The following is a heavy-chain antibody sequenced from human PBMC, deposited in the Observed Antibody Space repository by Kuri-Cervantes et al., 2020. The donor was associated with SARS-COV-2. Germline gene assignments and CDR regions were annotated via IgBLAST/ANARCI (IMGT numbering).Heavy chain of an antibody. D-gene: IGHD3-3*01. CDR3: TRGEDDFWSGYYAGPDY. CDR2: ISSSSSTI. CDR1: GFTFSSYS. J-gene: IGHJ4*02. Sequence: GESLKISCAASGFTFSSYSMNWVRQAPGKGLEWVSYISSSSSTIYYADSVKGRFTISRDNAKNSLYLQMNSLKTEDTAVYYCTRGEDDFWSGYYAGPDYWGQGTLVTVSS. V-gene: IGHV3-48*01.